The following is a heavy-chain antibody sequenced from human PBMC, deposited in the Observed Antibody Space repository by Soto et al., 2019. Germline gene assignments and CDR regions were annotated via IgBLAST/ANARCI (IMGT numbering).Heavy chain of an antibody. V-gene: IGHV3-23*01. CDR3: AKEVRLPWEGRVGDY. Sequence: EVQLLESGGGLVQPGGSLRLSCAASGFTFSSYAMNWVRHAPGKGLEWVSAISGSGGGTFYADSVKGRFTISRDNSKNTLYLQVNSLRAEDTAVYYCAKEVRLPWEGRVGDYWGQGTLVTVSS. D-gene: IGHD6-25*01. CDR1: GFTFSSYA. CDR2: ISGSGGGT. J-gene: IGHJ4*02.